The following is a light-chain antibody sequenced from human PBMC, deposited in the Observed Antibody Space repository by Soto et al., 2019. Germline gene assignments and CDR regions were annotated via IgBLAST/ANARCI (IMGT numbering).Light chain of an antibody. CDR3: QQYNNWPPIT. CDR2: GAS. Sequence: EIVMTQSPATLSVSPGERATLSCRASQSVSGNLAWYQQKPDQAPRLLIYGASTRATGIPARFSGSGSVTEFTLTISSLLSEDFAVYYCQQYNNWPPITFGQGNKLEIK. CDR1: QSVSGN. V-gene: IGKV3-15*01. J-gene: IGKJ2*01.